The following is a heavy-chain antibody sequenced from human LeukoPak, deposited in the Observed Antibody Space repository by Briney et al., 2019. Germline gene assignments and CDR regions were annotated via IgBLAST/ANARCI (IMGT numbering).Heavy chain of an antibody. CDR1: GFTLDDYA. D-gene: IGHD6-19*01. V-gene: IGHV3-43*02. J-gene: IGHJ4*02. CDR2: ISGDGSST. Sequence: PGGSLRLSCAASGFTLDDYAMHWVRQTPGKGLEGVSLISGDGSSTYFADSVKGRFTVSRDNSKNSLYLQMNSLRPEDTALYYCAKVPSSASGWYRFDYWGQGTLVTVSS. CDR3: AKVPSSASGWYRFDY.